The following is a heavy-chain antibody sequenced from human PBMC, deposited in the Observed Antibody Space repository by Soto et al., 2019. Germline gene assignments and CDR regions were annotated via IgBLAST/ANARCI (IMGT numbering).Heavy chain of an antibody. J-gene: IGHJ4*02. CDR2: MPYTGFS. CDR3: ATSYSNPWYTY. CDR1: RDSITSHH. Sequence: SETLSLTCSFSRDSITSHHLPWIRQSPEKGLEWIGYMPYTGFSHYNPSLKSRLTISLDKSKNQFTLQLTSVPIASPAVYYSATSYSNPWYTYWGQGTPVTVSS. D-gene: IGHD1-26*01. V-gene: IGHV4-59*11.